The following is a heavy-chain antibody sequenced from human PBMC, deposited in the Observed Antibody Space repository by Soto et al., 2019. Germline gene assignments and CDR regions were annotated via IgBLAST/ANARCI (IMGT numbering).Heavy chain of an antibody. CDR3: AREYGMDV. CDR2: ISGYNGNT. V-gene: IGHV1-18*01. J-gene: IGHJ6*02. CDR1: GYSFHTYA. Sequence: QVQLVQSGAEVKKPGASVNVSCKASGYSFHTYAISWVRQAPGQGLEWVGWISGYNGNTNYAQKFHGRITLTTDTSTKTAFMELRSLTGDDTAVYYCAREYGMDVWGQGTTVTVSS.